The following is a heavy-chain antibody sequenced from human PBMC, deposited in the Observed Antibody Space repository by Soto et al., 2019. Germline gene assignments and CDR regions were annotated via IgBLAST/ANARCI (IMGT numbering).Heavy chain of an antibody. CDR2: FSHSGST. Sequence: QVQLQQWGAELLKPSETLSLTCDVYGGSFSGYYWNWIRQPPGKGLEWIGEFSHSGSTNYSPSLKSRVTISVDTSKNQFSLKLTSVTAADTAVYYCARGALNNDFWSCLITGGMDVWGQGTTVTVSS. CDR1: GGSFSGYY. J-gene: IGHJ6*02. D-gene: IGHD3-3*01. V-gene: IGHV4-34*01. CDR3: ARGALNNDFWSCLITGGMDV.